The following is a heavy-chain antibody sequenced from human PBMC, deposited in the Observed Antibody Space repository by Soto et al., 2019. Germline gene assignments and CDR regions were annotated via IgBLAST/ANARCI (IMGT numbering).Heavy chain of an antibody. CDR2: MNPNSGNT. CDR3: ARGSWEPPLYYYYGMDV. Sequence: GASVKVSWKASGYTFTSYDINWVRQATGKGLEWMGWMNPNSGNTGYAQKFQGRVTMTRNTSISTAYMELSSLRSEDTAVYYCARGSWEPPLYYYYGMDVWGQGTTVTVSS. J-gene: IGHJ6*02. V-gene: IGHV1-8*01. D-gene: IGHD1-26*01. CDR1: GYTFTSYD.